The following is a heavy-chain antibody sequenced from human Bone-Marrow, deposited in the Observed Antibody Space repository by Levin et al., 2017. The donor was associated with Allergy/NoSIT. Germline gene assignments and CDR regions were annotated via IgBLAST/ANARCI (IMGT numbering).Heavy chain of an antibody. D-gene: IGHD3-16*01. V-gene: IGHV3-23*01. CDR3: AKDRGGSNYYYGMDV. Sequence: LSLTCAASGFTFSSYAMNWVRQAPGKGLEWVSAISYSGGSTHYTDSVRGRFTISRDNSKNTLYLQMSSLRADDTAVYYCAKDRGGSNYYYGMDVWGQGTTVTVSS. CDR2: ISYSGGST. CDR1: GFTFSSYA. J-gene: IGHJ6*02.